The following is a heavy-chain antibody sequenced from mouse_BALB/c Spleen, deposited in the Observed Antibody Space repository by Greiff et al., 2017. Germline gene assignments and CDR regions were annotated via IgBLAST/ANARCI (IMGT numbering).Heavy chain of an antibody. CDR2: ISYSGST. J-gene: IGHJ2*01. V-gene: IGHV3-2*02. Sequence: EVMLVESGPGLVKPSQSLSLTCTVTGYSITSDYAWTWIRQFPGNKLEWMGYISYSGSTSYNPSLKSRISITRDTSKNQFFLQLNSVTTEDTATYYCAIYDYDVGWYFDYWGQGTTLTVSS. CDR1: GYSITSDYA. D-gene: IGHD2-4*01. CDR3: AIYDYDVGWYFDY.